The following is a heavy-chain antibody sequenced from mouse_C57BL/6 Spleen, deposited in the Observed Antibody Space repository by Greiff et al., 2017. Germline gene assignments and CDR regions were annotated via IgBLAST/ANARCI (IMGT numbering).Heavy chain of an antibody. Sequence: QVQLKQSGAELARPGASVKMSCKASGYTFTSYTMHWVRQRPGQGLEWIGYINPSSGYTKYNQKFKDKATLTADKSSSTAYMQLSSLTSEDSAVYYCARGYYGSSFCDYCGQGTTLTVSS. CDR2: INPSSGYT. D-gene: IGHD1-1*01. CDR1: GYTFTSYT. CDR3: ARGYYGSSFCDY. J-gene: IGHJ2*01. V-gene: IGHV1-4*01.